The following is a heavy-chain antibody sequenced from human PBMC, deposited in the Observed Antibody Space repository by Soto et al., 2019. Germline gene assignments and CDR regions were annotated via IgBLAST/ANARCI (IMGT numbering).Heavy chain of an antibody. CDR2: IDLDIGDT. Sequence: QVQMVQSGAEVKKPGASVKVSCKDSGHTFTGHHMHWVRQAPGQGLEWMCLIDLDIGDTKYAQKFQGRITSTSDTSITTSYMELRGLRSDDTSVYYCGLEPTGTGGFDYWGQGTLVTVS. D-gene: IGHD7-27*01. CDR1: GHTFTGHH. CDR3: GLEPTGTGGFDY. V-gene: IGHV1-2*02. J-gene: IGHJ4*02.